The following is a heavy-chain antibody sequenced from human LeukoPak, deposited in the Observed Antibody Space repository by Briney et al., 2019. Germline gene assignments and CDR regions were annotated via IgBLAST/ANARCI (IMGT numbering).Heavy chain of an antibody. J-gene: IGHJ4*02. CDR1: GGSISSYY. CDR3: ARTYYDFWSGHRYYFDY. D-gene: IGHD3-3*01. Sequence: SETLSLTCTVSGGSISSYYWSWIRQPPGKGLEWIGYIYYSGSTNYNPSLKSRVTISVDTSKNQFSLKLSSVTAADTAVYYCARTYYDFWSGHRYYFDYWGKGTLVTVSS. CDR2: IYYSGST. V-gene: IGHV4-59*01.